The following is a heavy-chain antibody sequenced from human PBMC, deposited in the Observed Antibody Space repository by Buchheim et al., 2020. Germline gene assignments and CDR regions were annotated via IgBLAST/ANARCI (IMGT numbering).Heavy chain of an antibody. CDR1: GYSISSGFY. D-gene: IGHD3-10*01. V-gene: IGHV4-38-2*01. CDR2: IYHSGST. CDR3: ARSRGSRVVDY. J-gene: IGHJ4*02. Sequence: QVQLRESGPGLVKPSETLSLTCAVSGYSISSGFYWGWIRQPPGKGLEWIGSIYHSGSTYYNPSLKSRVLMSVDTSNNQFSLKLDSVAAADTAIYYCARSRGSRVVDYWGQGSL.